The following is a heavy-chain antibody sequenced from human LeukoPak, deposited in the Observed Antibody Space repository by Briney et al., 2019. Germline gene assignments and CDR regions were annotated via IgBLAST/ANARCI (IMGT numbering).Heavy chain of an antibody. J-gene: IGHJ4*02. D-gene: IGHD3-10*01. CDR2: IYYSGST. CDR1: GVSISSYY. CDR3: ARWAYGSGSYFYFDY. V-gene: IGHV4-59*01. Sequence: PSETLSLTCTVSGVSISSYYWSWIRQPPGKGLEWIGYIYYSGSTKYNPSLKSRVTISVDTSKNQFSLKPSSVTAADTAVYYCARWAYGSGSYFYFDYWGQGTLVTVSS.